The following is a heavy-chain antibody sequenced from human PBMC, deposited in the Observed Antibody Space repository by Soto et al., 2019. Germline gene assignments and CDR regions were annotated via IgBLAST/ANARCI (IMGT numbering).Heavy chain of an antibody. J-gene: IGHJ4*02. CDR1: GGSLSSGRYY. D-gene: IGHD3-22*01. Sequence: PLGTPVLTRTFSGGSLSSGRYYWGWIPQPTGKGLEWIGYIYYSGSTNYNPSLKSRVTISVDTSKNQFSLKLSSVTAADTAVYYCARTRPNSSGYPDYWGQGTLVTVSS. CDR2: IYYSGST. V-gene: IGHV4-61*01. CDR3: ARTRPNSSGYPDY.